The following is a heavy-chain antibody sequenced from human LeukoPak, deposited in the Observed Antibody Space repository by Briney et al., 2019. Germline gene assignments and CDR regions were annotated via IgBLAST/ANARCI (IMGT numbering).Heavy chain of an antibody. Sequence: SQTLSLTCTVSGGSISSGGYYWSWIRQHPGKGLEWIGYIYYSGSTYYNPSLKSRVTISVDTSKNQFSLKLSSVTAADTAVYYCARHRGSRWVQNLDYWGQGTLVTVSS. D-gene: IGHD6-13*01. CDR3: ARHRGSRWVQNLDY. V-gene: IGHV4-31*03. CDR1: GGSISSGGYY. J-gene: IGHJ4*02. CDR2: IYYSGST.